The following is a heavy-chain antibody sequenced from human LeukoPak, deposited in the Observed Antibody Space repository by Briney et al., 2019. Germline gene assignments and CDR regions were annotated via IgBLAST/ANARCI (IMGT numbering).Heavy chain of an antibody. CDR2: IYYSGST. CDR1: GGSISSYY. J-gene: IGHJ6*02. V-gene: IGHV4-59*01. CDR3: AAALPPPYRLWFEPSRGMDV. D-gene: IGHD3-10*01. Sequence: SETLSLTCTVSGGSISSYYWSWIRQPPRKGLEWIGYIYYSGSTNYNPSLKSRVTISVDTSKNQFSLKLSSVTAADTAVYYCAAALPPPYRLWFEPSRGMDVWGQGTTVTVSS.